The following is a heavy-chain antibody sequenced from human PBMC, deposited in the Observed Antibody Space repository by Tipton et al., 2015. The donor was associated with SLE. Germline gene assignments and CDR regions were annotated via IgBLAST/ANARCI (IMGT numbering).Heavy chain of an antibody. Sequence: TLSLTCSVDDASFNFYYWGWIRQPPGKGLEWLGTIYHSGTTYYNPSLKSRLTLSIDTSKNQFSLKLSSVTAADTAVYYCVRLELPATKADYWGPGTLVTVSS. J-gene: IGHJ4*02. D-gene: IGHD5-24*01. CDR2: IYHSGTT. CDR3: VRLELPATKADY. CDR1: DASFNFYY. V-gene: IGHV4-38-2*01.